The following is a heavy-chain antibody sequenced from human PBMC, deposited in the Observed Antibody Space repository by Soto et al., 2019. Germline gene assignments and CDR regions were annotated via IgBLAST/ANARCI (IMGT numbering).Heavy chain of an antibody. D-gene: IGHD6-13*01. V-gene: IGHV5-51*01. CDR1: GFSFTSYW. Sequence: CKGSGFSFTSYWIGWVRQMPGKGLECMGIIYPGDSVTRYSPSFQGQVTISADKSISTAYLQWSSLKASDTAMYYCARTAAAGKYYYGMDVWGQGTTVTVSS. J-gene: IGHJ6*02. CDR2: IYPGDSVT. CDR3: ARTAAAGKYYYGMDV.